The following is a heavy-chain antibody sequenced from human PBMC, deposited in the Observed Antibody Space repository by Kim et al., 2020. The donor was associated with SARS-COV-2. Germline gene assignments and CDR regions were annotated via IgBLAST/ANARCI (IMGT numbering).Heavy chain of an antibody. CDR3: TREVRVTSKSYSGMDV. V-gene: IGHV3-15*01. D-gene: IGHD3-10*01. Sequence: APAKGRFTLSKDCQKHTLYLQMSSLKTEDTAVYYCTREVRVTSKSYSGMDVWGQGTTVTVSS. J-gene: IGHJ6*02.